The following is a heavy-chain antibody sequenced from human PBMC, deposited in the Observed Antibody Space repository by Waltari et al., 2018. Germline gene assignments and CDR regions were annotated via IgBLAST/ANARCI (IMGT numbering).Heavy chain of an antibody. CDR2: IYWNDDK. J-gene: IGHJ4*02. Sequence: QITLKESGPTLVKHTQTLTLTCTFSGFSLSTSGVGVGWIRQPPGKALEWLALIYWNDDKRYSPSLKSRLTITKDTSKNQVVLTMTNMDPVDTATYYCAHRAGSSWHSFVFAYWGQGTLVTVSS. CDR1: GFSLSTSGVG. V-gene: IGHV2-5*01. D-gene: IGHD6-13*01. CDR3: AHRAGSSWHSFVFAY.